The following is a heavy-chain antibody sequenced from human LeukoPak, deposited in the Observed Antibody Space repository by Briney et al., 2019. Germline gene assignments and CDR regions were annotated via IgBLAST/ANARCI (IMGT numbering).Heavy chain of an antibody. CDR2: ISGSGGST. V-gene: IGHV3-23*01. D-gene: IGHD1-26*01. CDR1: GFTFSSYA. CDR3: AKAPGSYYNPYYNWFDP. Sequence: GGSLRLSCEASGFTFSSYAMSWVRQAPGRGLEWVSAISGSGGSTYYADSVKGRFTISRDNSKNTLYLQMNSLRAEDTAVYYCAKAPGSYYNPYYNWFDPWGQGTLVTVSS. J-gene: IGHJ5*02.